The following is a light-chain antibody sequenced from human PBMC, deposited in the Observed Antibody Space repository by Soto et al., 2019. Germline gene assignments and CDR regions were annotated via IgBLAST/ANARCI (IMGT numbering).Light chain of an antibody. V-gene: IGLV2-11*01. J-gene: IGLJ1*01. Sequence: QSVLTQPRSVSGSPGQSVTISCTGTSNDVGTYTYVSWYQQHPGKAPKLIIYDVITRPSGVPDRFSGSKSGNTASLTISGLQAEDEADYYCCSYAGSYTHVFGTGTKVTVL. CDR3: CSYAGSYTHV. CDR2: DVI. CDR1: SNDVGTYTY.